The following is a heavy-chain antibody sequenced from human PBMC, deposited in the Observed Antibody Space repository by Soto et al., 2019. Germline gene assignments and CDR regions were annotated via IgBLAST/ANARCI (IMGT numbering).Heavy chain of an antibody. CDR3: ARSDMEEIVVEDGFDY. CDR2: IIPIFGTA. V-gene: IGHV1-69*01. CDR1: GGTFSSYA. D-gene: IGHD3-22*01. Sequence: QVQLVQSGAEVKKPGSSVKVSCKASGGTFSSYAISWVRQAPGQGLEWMGGIIPIFGTANYAQQFQGRVTITADESTSTAYMELSSLRSEDTAVYYCARSDMEEIVVEDGFDYWGQGTLVTVSS. J-gene: IGHJ4*02.